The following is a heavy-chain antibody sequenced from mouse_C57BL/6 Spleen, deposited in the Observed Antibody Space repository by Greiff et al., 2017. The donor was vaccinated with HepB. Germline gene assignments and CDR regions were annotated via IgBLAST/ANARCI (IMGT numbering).Heavy chain of an antibody. CDR3: ARGDYDVGYAMDY. CDR1: GYAFSSYW. V-gene: IGHV1-80*01. D-gene: IGHD2-4*01. J-gene: IGHJ4*01. Sequence: VQVVESGAELVKPGASVKISCKASGYAFSSYWMNWVKQRPGKGLEWIGQIYPGDGDTNYNGKFKGKATLTADKSSSTAYMQLSSLTSEDSAVYFCARGDYDVGYAMDYWGQGTSVTVSS. CDR2: IYPGDGDT.